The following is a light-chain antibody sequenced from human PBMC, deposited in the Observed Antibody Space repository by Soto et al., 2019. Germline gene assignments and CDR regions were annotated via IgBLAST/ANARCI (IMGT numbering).Light chain of an antibody. Sequence: DIQMTQSPSSLSASVGDRVTITCRASQSISSYLNWYQQKPGKAPKLLIYAASSLQSGVPSRFSYTVSGKDLAVRVSSLQPEDFPTYYCQHSYSTHRTLGQGTKVDIK. J-gene: IGKJ1*01. CDR3: QHSYSTHRT. V-gene: IGKV1-39*01. CDR2: AAS. CDR1: QSISSY.